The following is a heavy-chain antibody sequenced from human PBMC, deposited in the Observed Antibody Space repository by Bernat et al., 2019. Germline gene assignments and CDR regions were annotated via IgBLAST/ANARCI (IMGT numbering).Heavy chain of an antibody. V-gene: IGHV3-30*03. CDR1: GFTFSSYG. D-gene: IGHD2-15*01. J-gene: IGHJ4*02. CDR3: AISHPAIVVVVAALAY. Sequence: QVQLVESGGGVVQPGRSLRLSCAASGFTFSSYGMHWVRQAPGKGLEWVAVISYDGSNKYYADSVKGRFTISRDNSKNRLELQMNSLRAEDTAVYYGAISHPAIVVVVAALAYWGQGTLVTVSS. CDR2: ISYDGSNK.